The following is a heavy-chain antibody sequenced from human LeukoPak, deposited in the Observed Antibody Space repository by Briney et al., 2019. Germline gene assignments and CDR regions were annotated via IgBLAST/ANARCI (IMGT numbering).Heavy chain of an antibody. D-gene: IGHD2-2*01. CDR3: ARGRFDSSTAFDI. CDR2: INPNSGGT. Sequence: ASVKVSCKPSGYTFTDYYMHWVRQAPGQGLEWMGWINPNSGGTNYAQKFQGRVTMTRDTSISTAYMEVSRLRSDDTAVYYCARGRFDSSTAFDIWGQGTMVTVSP. J-gene: IGHJ3*02. V-gene: IGHV1-2*02. CDR1: GYTFTDYY.